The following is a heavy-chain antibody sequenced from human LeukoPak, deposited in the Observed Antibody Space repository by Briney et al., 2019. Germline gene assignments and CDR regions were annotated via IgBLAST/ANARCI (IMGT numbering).Heavy chain of an antibody. J-gene: IGHJ3*02. CDR2: INGDGSNT. D-gene: IGHD2-15*01. CDR1: GFTFSSHW. CDR3: ARSKDWYSTDDFDI. Sequence: GGSLRLSCAASGFTFSSHWMHWVRQAPGKGLVWVSRINGDGSNTTYADSVKGRFTIASDNAKNTRDLQMNSLGSEYTSIYHTARSKDWYSTDDFDIWGQGTMVTVSS. V-gene: IGHV3-74*03.